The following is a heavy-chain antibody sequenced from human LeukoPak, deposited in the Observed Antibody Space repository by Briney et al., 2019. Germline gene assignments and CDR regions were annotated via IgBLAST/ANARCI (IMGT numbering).Heavy chain of an antibody. Sequence: PSETLSLTCTVSGGSISSYYWSWIRQPPGKGLEWIGYIYYSGSTNYNPSLKSRVTISVDTSKNQFSLKLSSVTAADTAVYYCARAYYYGNWFDPWGQGTLVTVSS. CDR2: IYYSGST. D-gene: IGHD3-10*01. CDR1: GGSISSYY. V-gene: IGHV4-59*12. J-gene: IGHJ5*02. CDR3: ARAYYYGNWFDP.